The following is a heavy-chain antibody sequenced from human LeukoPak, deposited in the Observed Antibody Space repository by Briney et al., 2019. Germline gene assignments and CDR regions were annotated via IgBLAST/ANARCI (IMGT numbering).Heavy chain of an antibody. CDR2: ISYSGST. J-gene: IGHJ4*02. CDR3: ARVPRSSGTYWLDPYYFDY. CDR1: GASINNYY. Sequence: SETLSLTCTVSGASINNYYWSWIRKPPGKGLDWIRYISYSGSTNYNPSLKSRVNISIDTSTKQFFLRLSSVTAADTAVYYCARVPRSSGTYWLDPYYFDYWGQGTLVTVSS. D-gene: IGHD1-26*01. V-gene: IGHV4-59*01.